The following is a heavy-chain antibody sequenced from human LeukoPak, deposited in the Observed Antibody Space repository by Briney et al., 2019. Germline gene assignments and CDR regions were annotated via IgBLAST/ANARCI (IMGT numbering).Heavy chain of an antibody. CDR1: GFSVSTNY. J-gene: IGHJ4*02. Sequence: PGGSLRLSCAASGFSVSTNYVSWVRQAPGKGLEWVSLIYSGGSTLYADSVKGRFTISRDSSKNTVYLQMNSLRAEDTAVYYCARDSLRQQLVMDYWGQGTLVTVSS. D-gene: IGHD6-13*01. CDR3: ARDSLRQQLVMDY. V-gene: IGHV3-66*01. CDR2: IYSGGST.